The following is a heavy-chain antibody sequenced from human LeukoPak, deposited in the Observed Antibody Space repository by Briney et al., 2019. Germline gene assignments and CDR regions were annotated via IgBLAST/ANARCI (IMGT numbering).Heavy chain of an antibody. CDR1: GFTVSSNY. Sequence: GGSLRLSCAASGFTVSSNYMSWVRQAPGKGLEWVSVIYSGGSTYYADSVKGRFTISRDNSKNTLYLQMNSLRAEDTAVYYCAMHSPAAILDYWGQGTLVTVSS. CDR3: AMHSPAAILDY. CDR2: IYSGGST. D-gene: IGHD2-2*01. J-gene: IGHJ4*02. V-gene: IGHV3-66*02.